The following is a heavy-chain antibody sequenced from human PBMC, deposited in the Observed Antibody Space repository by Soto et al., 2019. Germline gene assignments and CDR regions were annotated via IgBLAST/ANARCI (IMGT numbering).Heavy chain of an antibody. CDR1: GFTFSKYP. CDR3: ARGQIPYGLDV. V-gene: IGHV3-64*02. J-gene: IGHJ6*02. CDR2: ISSDGGTT. Sequence: GGSLRLSCAASGFTFSKYPMHWVRQAPGKGLEYVSAISSDGGTTFYADSVRGRFTMSRDNLKNTLYLQTRSLRVEDMAVYYCARGQIPYGLDVWGQGTTVTVSS.